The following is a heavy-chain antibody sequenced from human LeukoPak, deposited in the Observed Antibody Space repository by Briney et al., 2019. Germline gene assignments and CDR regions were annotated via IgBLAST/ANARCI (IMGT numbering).Heavy chain of an antibody. J-gene: IGHJ4*02. Sequence: PGGSLRLSCAASGFTVSSDYMSWVRQAPGKGLEWVSVIYSGGTTHYADSVKGRFTISRDNAKNSLYLQMNSLRAEDTAVYYCARDALYCTSTGCYESFDYWGQGTLATVSS. D-gene: IGHD2-2*01. CDR2: IYSGGTT. V-gene: IGHV3-66*01. CDR3: ARDALYCTSTGCYESFDY. CDR1: GFTVSSDY.